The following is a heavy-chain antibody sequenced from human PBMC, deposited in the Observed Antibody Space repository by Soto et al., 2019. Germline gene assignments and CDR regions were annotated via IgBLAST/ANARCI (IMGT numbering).Heavy chain of an antibody. J-gene: IGHJ6*03. CDR2: IWYDGSNK. CDR1: GFTFSSYG. V-gene: IGHV3-33*01. D-gene: IGHD2-2*02. CDR3: ARGAGRYCSSTSCYTYYYYYYYMDV. Sequence: QVQLVESGGGVVQPGRSLRLSCAASGFTFSSYGMHWVRQAPGKGLEWVAVIWYDGSNKYYADSVKGRFTISRDNSKNTLYVQMNSLKAEDTAVYYCARGAGRYCSSTSCYTYYYYYYYMDVWGKGTTVTVSS.